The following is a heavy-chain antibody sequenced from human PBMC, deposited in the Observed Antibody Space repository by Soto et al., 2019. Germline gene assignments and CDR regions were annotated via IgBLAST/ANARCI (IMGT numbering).Heavy chain of an antibody. CDR3: ARVSLDYWIPHPIYGMDV. D-gene: IGHD5-18*01. V-gene: IGHV4-31*03. J-gene: IGHJ6*02. CDR2: IYYSGST. CDR1: GGSISSGGYY. Sequence: PSETLSLTCTVSGGSISSGGYYWSWIRQHPGKGLEWIGYIYYSGSTYYNPSLKSRVTISVDTSKNQFSLKLSSVTAADTAVYYCARVSLDYWIPHPIYGMDVWGQGITVTVS.